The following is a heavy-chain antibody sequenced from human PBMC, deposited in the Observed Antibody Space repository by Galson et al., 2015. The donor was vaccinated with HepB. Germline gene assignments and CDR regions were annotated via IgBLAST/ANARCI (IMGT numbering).Heavy chain of an antibody. CDR2: ISSNGGST. CDR1: GFTFSSYA. J-gene: IGHJ4*02. Sequence: SLRLSCAASGFTFSSYAMHWVRQAPGKGLEYASAISSNGGSTYYADSVKGRFTISRDNSKNTLYLQMSSLRAEDTAVYYCVKDRRRKLLWFGELSRYDYWGQGTLVTVSS. V-gene: IGHV3-64D*06. D-gene: IGHD3-10*01. CDR3: VKDRRRKLLWFGELSRYDY.